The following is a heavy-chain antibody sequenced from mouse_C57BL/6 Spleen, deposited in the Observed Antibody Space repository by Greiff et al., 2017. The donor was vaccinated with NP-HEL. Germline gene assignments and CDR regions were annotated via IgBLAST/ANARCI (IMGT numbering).Heavy chain of an antibody. CDR1: GYTFTSYW. V-gene: IGHV1-61*01. CDR2: IYPSDSET. Sequence: VQLQQSGAELVRPGSSVKLSCKASGYTFTSYWMDWVKQRPGQGLEWIGNIYPSDSETHYNQKFKDKATLTVDKSSSTAYMQLSSLTSEDSAVYYCARRYSNYWGAWFAYWGQGTLVTVSA. D-gene: IGHD2-5*01. J-gene: IGHJ3*01. CDR3: ARRYSNYWGAWFAY.